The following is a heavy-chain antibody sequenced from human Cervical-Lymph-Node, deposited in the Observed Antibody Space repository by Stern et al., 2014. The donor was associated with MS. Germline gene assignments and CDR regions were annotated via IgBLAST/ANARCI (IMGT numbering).Heavy chain of an antibody. D-gene: IGHD2-2*01. J-gene: IGHJ4*02. Sequence: QLQLQESGPGLVRPSETLSLTCTVSGDSGRSRSYYWSWIRQAPGKGLEWIGFIDYGGSTSYNPSLRGRVTISMDMSKKQFSLSLSSVTAADTAVYYCARDGYSSTEYYIDIWGQGTLVTVSS. CDR2: IDYGGST. CDR1: GDSGRSRSYY. V-gene: IGHV4-61*01. CDR3: ARDGYSSTEYYIDI.